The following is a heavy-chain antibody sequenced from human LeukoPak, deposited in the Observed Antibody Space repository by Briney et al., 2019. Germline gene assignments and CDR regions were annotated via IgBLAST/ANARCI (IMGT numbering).Heavy chain of an antibody. J-gene: IGHJ5*02. CDR2: INPYSGGT. CDR1: GYSFTDYY. Sequence: ASVKVSCKTSGYSFTDYYMHWVRQAPGQGPEWMGWINPYSGGTSSAQKFQGRVTMTRDTSISTVYMQVSWLTSDDTAIYYCARADRLHGGPYLIGPWGQGTLVTVSS. V-gene: IGHV1-2*02. CDR3: ARADRLHGGPYLIGP. D-gene: IGHD3-16*01.